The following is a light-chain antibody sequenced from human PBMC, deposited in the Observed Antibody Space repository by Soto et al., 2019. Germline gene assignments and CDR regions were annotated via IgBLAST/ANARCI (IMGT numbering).Light chain of an antibody. CDR2: DAS. V-gene: IGKV3-11*01. J-gene: IGKJ4*01. CDR1: QSVSSN. CDR3: QQHSNWPLT. Sequence: EIVLIQSPATLSLSPGERATLSCRASQSVSSNLAWYQQNPGQAPRLLIFDASNRATGIPARFSGSGSGTDFILTISSLEPEDFAVYYCQQHSNWPLTLGGGTKVDTK.